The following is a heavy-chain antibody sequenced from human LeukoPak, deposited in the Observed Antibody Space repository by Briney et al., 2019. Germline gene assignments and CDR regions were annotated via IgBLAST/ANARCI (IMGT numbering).Heavy chain of an antibody. J-gene: IGHJ4*02. CDR3: ARVRSAYGSGIFDY. Sequence: GGSLRLSCAGAGFSITDHHMDWVRQAPGKGLEWIGRSATTKPNSCTTQYAASARGRFTISRDNAKNSLYLQMNSLRAEDTAVYYCARVRSAYGSGIFDYWGQGTLVTVSS. CDR1: GFSITDHH. D-gene: IGHD3-10*01. CDR2: SATTKPNSCTT. V-gene: IGHV3-72*01.